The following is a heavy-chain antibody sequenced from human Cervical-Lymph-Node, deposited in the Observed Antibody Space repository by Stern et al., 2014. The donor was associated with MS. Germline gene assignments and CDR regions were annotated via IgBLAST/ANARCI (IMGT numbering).Heavy chain of an antibody. V-gene: IGHV1-18*01. CDR2: ISSYNGNT. J-gene: IGHJ4*02. CDR3: ARERLRDFNDYHFDS. D-gene: IGHD4-11*01. Sequence: LVQSGPEVRQPGASVRVSCKASGYTFTTPNYGIAWVREAPGRGLEWMGWISSYNGNTVYAEKLQDRVTMTTDTSTSTAYMEMRSLRNDDTAFYYCARERLRDFNDYHFDSWGQGTLVTVSS. CDR1: GYTFTTPNYG.